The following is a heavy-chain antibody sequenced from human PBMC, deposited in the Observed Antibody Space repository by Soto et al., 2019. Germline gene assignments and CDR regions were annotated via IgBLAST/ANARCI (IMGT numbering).Heavy chain of an antibody. Sequence: GGSLRLSCAASGFTFSSYAMHWVRQAPGKGLEWVAVISYDGSNKYYADSVKGRFTISRDNSKNTLYLQMNSLRAEDTAVYYCARDLSVAYYYDSSGYSSLYYYYGMDVWGQGTTVTVSS. D-gene: IGHD3-22*01. CDR2: ISYDGSNK. CDR3: ARDLSVAYYYDSSGYSSLYYYYGMDV. V-gene: IGHV3-30-3*01. CDR1: GFTFSSYA. J-gene: IGHJ6*02.